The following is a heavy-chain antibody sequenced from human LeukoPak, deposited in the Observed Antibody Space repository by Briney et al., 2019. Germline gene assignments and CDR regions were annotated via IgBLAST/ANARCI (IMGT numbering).Heavy chain of an antibody. CDR1: GFTFSSYG. J-gene: IGHJ4*02. Sequence: GGSLRLSCAASGFTFSSYGMSWVRQAPGKGLEWVSAINGSGGSTYYADSVKGRFTISRDNSKNTLYLQMNSLRAEDTAVYYCAKDSPSIVGATTSDYWGQGTLVTVSS. CDR3: AKDSPSIVGATTSDY. V-gene: IGHV3-23*01. D-gene: IGHD1-26*01. CDR2: INGSGGST.